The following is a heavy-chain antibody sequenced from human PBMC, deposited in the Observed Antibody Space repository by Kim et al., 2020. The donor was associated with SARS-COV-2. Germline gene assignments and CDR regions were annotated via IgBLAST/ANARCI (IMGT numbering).Heavy chain of an antibody. CDR3: ARVQGDYSNYFRYYYGMDV. CDR1: GGSISSYY. J-gene: IGHJ6*02. V-gene: IGHV4-59*13. Sequence: SETLSLTCTVSGGSISSYYWSWIRQPPGKGLEWIGYIYYSGSTNYNPSLKSRVTISVDTSKNQFSLKLSSVTAADTAVYYCARVQGDYSNYFRYYYGMDVWGQGTTVTVSS. CDR2: IYYSGST. D-gene: IGHD4-4*01.